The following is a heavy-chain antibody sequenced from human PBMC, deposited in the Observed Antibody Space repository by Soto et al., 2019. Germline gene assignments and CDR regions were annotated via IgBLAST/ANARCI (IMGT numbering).Heavy chain of an antibody. V-gene: IGHV4-39*01. Sequence: SETMSLTCTVSGGSIRSSSYYWGWIRQPPGKGLEWIGSIYYSGSTYYNPSLKSRVTISVDTSKNQFSRKLSSVTAADTAVYYCARRRGYSGYEATSNFDYWGQGTLVTVSS. CDR2: IYYSGST. J-gene: IGHJ4*02. CDR3: ARRRGYSGYEATSNFDY. D-gene: IGHD5-12*01. CDR1: GGSIRSSSYY.